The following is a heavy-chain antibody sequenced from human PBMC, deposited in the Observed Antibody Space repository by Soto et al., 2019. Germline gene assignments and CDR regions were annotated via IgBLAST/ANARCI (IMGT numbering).Heavy chain of an antibody. CDR3: ARDSDTNYYDSSGSPHH. CDR2: ASAYNGNT. CDR1: GYTFTSYG. D-gene: IGHD3-22*01. J-gene: IGHJ4*02. Sequence: VASVKVTCKASGYTFTSYGISWLRQAPGQGLEWMGWASAYNGNTNFAQKIQGRVTMTTDTSTSTAYMELRSLRSDDTAVYYCARDSDTNYYDSSGSPHHWGQGTLVTVSS. V-gene: IGHV1-18*01.